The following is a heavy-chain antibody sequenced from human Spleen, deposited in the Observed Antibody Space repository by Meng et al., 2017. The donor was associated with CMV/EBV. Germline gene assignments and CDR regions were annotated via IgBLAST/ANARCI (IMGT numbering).Heavy chain of an antibody. CDR3: ARDAGYCSSTSCYVWFDP. CDR2: INTSTGNP. D-gene: IGHD2-2*01. J-gene: IGHJ5*02. Sequence: TSYAMNWVRLGHGQGLEWMGWINTSTGNPTYAQGFTGRCVFSLDTSVSTAYLQISSLKAEDTAVYYCARDAGYCSSTSCYVWFDPWGQGTLVTVSS. V-gene: IGHV7-4-1*02. CDR1: TSYA.